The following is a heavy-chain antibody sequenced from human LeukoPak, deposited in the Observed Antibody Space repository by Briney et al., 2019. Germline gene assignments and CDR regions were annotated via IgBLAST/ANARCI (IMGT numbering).Heavy chain of an antibody. Sequence: SETLSLTCTVSGYSISSGYYWGWIRQPPGKGLEWIGSGSTYYNPSLKSRVTISVDTSKNQFSLTLTYVTAADTAVYYCARLGVIGRTFDYWGQGTLVTVSS. V-gene: IGHV4-38-2*02. CDR2: SGST. D-gene: IGHD1-14*01. CDR3: ARLGVIGRTFDY. CDR1: GYSISSGYY. J-gene: IGHJ4*02.